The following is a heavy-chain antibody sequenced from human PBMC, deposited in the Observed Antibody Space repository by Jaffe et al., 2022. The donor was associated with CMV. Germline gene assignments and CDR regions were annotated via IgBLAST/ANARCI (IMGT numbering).Heavy chain of an antibody. CDR2: IIPILGIA. Sequence: QVQLVQSGAEVKKPGSSVKVSCKASGGTFSSYAISWVRQAPGQGLEWMGRIIPILGIANYAQKFQGRVTITADKSTSTAYMELSSLRSEDTAVYYCARDRLRDGYNIDAFDIWGQGTMVTVSS. D-gene: IGHD5-12*01. CDR3: ARDRLRDGYNIDAFDI. J-gene: IGHJ3*02. CDR1: GGTFSSYA. V-gene: IGHV1-69*09.